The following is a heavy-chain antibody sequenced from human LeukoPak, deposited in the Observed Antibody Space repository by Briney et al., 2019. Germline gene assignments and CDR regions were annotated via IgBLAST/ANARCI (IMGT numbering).Heavy chain of an antibody. V-gene: IGHV3-7*01. J-gene: IGHJ4*02. D-gene: IGHD3-16*02. CDR2: INQDESHK. CDR3: AGFWGSSRLGFDY. Sequence: GGSLRLSCAASGFTFSSYWMSWVRRAPGKGLEWVANINQDESHKYYVDSVKGRFTPSRDNAKNSLYLQMDSLRAEDTAVYYCAGFWGSSRLGFDYWGQGTLVTVSS. CDR1: GFTFSSYW.